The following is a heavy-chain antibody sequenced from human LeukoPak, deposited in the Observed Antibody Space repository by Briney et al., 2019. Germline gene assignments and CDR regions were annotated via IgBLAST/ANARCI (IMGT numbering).Heavy chain of an antibody. V-gene: IGHV4-31*03. CDR2: IYYSGST. D-gene: IGHD2-2*01. Sequence: SETLSLTCTVSGGSISSGGYYWSWIRQHPGKGLEWIGYIYYSGSTYYNPSLKSRVTISVDTSKNQFSLKLSSVTAADTAVYYCARVARKNLEYCSSTSCPYYYGMDVWGQGTAVTVSS. J-gene: IGHJ6*02. CDR1: GGSISSGGYY. CDR3: ARVARKNLEYCSSTSCPYYYGMDV.